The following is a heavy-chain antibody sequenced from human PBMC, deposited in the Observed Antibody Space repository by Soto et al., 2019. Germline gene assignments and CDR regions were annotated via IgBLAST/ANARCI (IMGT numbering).Heavy chain of an antibody. J-gene: IGHJ5*02. Sequence: QVQLVQSAAEVKKPGSSVKVSCKASEGTFSSYAISWVRQAPGQGLEWMGGIIPIFGTANYAQKFQGRVTINAAESTSTAYMELSSLRSEDTAVYYCARDQGSVGELFSWFDPWGQGTMVTVSS. CDR3: ARDQGSVGELFSWFDP. CDR2: IIPIFGTA. CDR1: EGTFSSYA. D-gene: IGHD3-10*01. V-gene: IGHV1-69*01.